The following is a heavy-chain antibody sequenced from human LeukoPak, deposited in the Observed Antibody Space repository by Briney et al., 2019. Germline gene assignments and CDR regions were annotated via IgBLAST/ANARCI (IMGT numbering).Heavy chain of an antibody. CDR3: ARGALDRATVTTECDY. J-gene: IGHJ4*02. V-gene: IGHV1-18*01. Sequence: GASVKVSCKASGYTFTSYGISWVREAPGQGLEWMGWISAYNGNTNYAQKLQGRVTMTTDTSTSTAYMELRSLRSEDTAVYYCARGALDRATVTTECDYWGQRTLVTVSS. D-gene: IGHD4-17*01. CDR2: ISAYNGNT. CDR1: GYTFTSYG.